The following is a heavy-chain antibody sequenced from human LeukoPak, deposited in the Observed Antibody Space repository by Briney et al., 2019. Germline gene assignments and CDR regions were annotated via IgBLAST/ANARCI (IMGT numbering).Heavy chain of an antibody. CDR1: GYTFTSYG. V-gene: IGHV1-18*01. D-gene: IGHD6-6*01. CDR3: ARDLEGGSSWGEAFDY. Sequence: ASVKVSCKASGYTFTSYGISWMRQARGQGLEWMGWISAYNGNTNYAQKLQGRVTITTDTSTSTAYMELRSLRSDDTAVYYCARDLEGGSSWGEAFDYWGQGTLVTVSS. J-gene: IGHJ4*02. CDR2: ISAYNGNT.